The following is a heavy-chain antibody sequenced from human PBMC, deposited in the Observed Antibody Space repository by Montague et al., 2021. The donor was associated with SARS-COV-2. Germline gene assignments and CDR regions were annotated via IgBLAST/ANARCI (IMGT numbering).Heavy chain of an antibody. Sequence: SETLSLTCTVSGDSFSNYYWTLIRRPPGKGLEWLGHIYHTGRSNYNPSLQSRVTLSLDTSKNHFSLKLTSVTAADTAVYFCAKGRGWGAATGFDIWGQGTMGTGPS. D-gene: IGHD2-15*01. CDR1: GDSFSNYY. V-gene: IGHV4-59*12. CDR3: AKGRGWGAATGFDI. J-gene: IGHJ3*02. CDR2: IYHTGRS.